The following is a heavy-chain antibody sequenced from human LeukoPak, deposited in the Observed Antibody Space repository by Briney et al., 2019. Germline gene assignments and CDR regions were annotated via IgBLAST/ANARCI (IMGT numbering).Heavy chain of an antibody. V-gene: IGHV4-59*01. CDR3: ARYDSSSAGFDF. CDR2: IYYSGAT. D-gene: IGHD2-2*01. CDR1: GGSISGSY. Sequence: SETVSLTCTVSGGSISGSYWSWIRQPPGKGLEWIGYIYYSGATYYSPSLKSRITISVDTSQSQFSLKMNSVTAADTAVYFCARYDSSSAGFDFWGQGTLVTVSS. J-gene: IGHJ4*02.